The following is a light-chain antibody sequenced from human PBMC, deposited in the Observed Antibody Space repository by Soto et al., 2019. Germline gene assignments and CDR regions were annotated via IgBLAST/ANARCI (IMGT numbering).Light chain of an antibody. CDR2: KAS. V-gene: IGKV1-5*03. J-gene: IGKJ4*01. CDR3: QQYNTYPLN. Sequence: DIQMTQSPSTLSASVGDRVTITCRASQSISTWLAWYQQKPGKAPKLLIYKASSLESGVPSRFSGSGSGTEFTLTINSLQPDDFATYYCQQYNTYPLNFGGGTTVEIK. CDR1: QSISTW.